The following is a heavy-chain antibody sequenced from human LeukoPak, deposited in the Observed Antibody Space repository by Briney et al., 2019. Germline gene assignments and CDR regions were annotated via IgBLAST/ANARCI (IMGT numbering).Heavy chain of an antibody. CDR1: GFTFSDYG. V-gene: IGHV3-30*19. D-gene: IGHD3-10*01. J-gene: IGHJ4*02. CDR3: ARGATYYSGSASYYHTF. CDR2: ISYDGSNK. Sequence: GGSLRLSCAASGFTFSDYGMHWVRQVPGKGLEWVAFISYDGSNKYYADSVRGRFTISRDNSKNTVSLEMNSLRAEDTAVYYCARGATYYSGSASYYHTFWGQGTLVTVSS.